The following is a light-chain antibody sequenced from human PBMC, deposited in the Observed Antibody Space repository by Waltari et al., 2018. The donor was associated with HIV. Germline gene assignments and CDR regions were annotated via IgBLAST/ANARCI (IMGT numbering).Light chain of an antibody. Sequence: QSALTQPASVSGSPGQSITISCTGTTSDIGNYNLVSWYQQHPGKVPKVLIFEVTTRPSGISHRFSVSKSDNTASLTISGLQAEDEADYYCSSYATGNTYVFGTGTSVTVL. J-gene: IGLJ1*01. V-gene: IGLV2-23*02. CDR1: TSDIGNYNL. CDR2: EVT. CDR3: SSYATGNTYV.